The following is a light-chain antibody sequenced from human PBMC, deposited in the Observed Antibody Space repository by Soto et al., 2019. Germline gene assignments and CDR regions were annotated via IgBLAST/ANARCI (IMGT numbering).Light chain of an antibody. V-gene: IGLV2-11*01. CDR1: SSDVGGYNY. CDR2: DVS. J-gene: IGLJ1*01. CDR3: CSYAGIYV. Sequence: QSALTQPRSVSGSPGQSVTISCTGTSSDVGGYNYVSWYQQHPGKAPKLIIYDVSKRPSGVPYRFSGSKSGNTASLTISGLQAEDVADYYCCSYAGIYVFGTGTKVTVL.